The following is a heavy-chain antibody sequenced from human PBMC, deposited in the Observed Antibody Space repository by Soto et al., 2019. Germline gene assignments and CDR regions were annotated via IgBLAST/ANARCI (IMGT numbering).Heavy chain of an antibody. CDR3: ARDLRKDSSSATDAFDI. J-gene: IGHJ3*02. V-gene: IGHV3-74*01. CDR1: GFTFSSYW. D-gene: IGHD6-6*01. CDR2: MNSDGSST. Sequence: GGSLRLSCAASGFTFSSYWMHWVRQAPGKGLVWVSRMNSDGSSTSYADSVKGRFTISRANAKNTLYRQMNSLRAEDTAVYYCARDLRKDSSSATDAFDIWGQGTMVTVSS.